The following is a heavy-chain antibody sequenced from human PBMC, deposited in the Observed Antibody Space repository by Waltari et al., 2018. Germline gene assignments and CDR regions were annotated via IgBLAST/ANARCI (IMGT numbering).Heavy chain of an antibody. CDR2: IDYIGIT. CDR3: AREIYGGNSRPFDF. Sequence: QVQLQESGPGLVKASETLSLTCTVSGVSMNGYLWHWIRQSPGKGLEWVGYIDYIGITDYDPSLKSRVTMSVDTSKSQFSLRLTSMTSEDTAFYYCAREIYGGNSRPFDFWGQGALVTVSS. D-gene: IGHD2-21*02. V-gene: IGHV4-59*01. CDR1: GVSMNGYL. J-gene: IGHJ4*02.